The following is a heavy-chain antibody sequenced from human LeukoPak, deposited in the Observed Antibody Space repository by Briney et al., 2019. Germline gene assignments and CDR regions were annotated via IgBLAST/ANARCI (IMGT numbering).Heavy chain of an antibody. CDR2: ISYDGSNK. D-gene: IGHD6-25*01. V-gene: IGHV3-30*04. Sequence: PGGPLRLSCAAPGFTSRNYAMHWVPQAQGKGLEWVAVISYDGSNKYYADSVKGRFTISRDNSKNTLYLQMNSLRAEDTSVYYCARGIAAAGLDYWGQGTLVTVSS. J-gene: IGHJ4*02. CDR1: GFTSRNYA. CDR3: ARGIAAAGLDY.